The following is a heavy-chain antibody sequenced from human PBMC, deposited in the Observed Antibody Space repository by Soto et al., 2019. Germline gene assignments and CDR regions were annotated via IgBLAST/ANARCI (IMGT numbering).Heavy chain of an antibody. V-gene: IGHV3-30*18. D-gene: IGHD3-10*01. J-gene: IGHJ6*02. CDR3: AKDIALVRGVIMDMDV. Sequence: GSLLPSCSASGFIFSNYGMHWVRQAPGKGLEWVAVISYDGDKKYYVDSVKGRFTLSRDNSKNTLYLQMNSLRAEDTAVYYCAKDIALVRGVIMDMDVWGQGTTVTVYS. CDR2: ISYDGDKK. CDR1: GFIFSNYG.